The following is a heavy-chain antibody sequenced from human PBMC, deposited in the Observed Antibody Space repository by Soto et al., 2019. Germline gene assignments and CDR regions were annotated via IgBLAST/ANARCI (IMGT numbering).Heavy chain of an antibody. D-gene: IGHD3-22*01. Sequence: SETLSLTCTVSGGSISSSSYYWGWIRQPPGKGLEWIGSIHYSGSTYYNPSLKSRVTISVDTSKNQFSLKLSSVTAADTAAYYCAGTYYDSSGYYFGAFDIWGQGTMVT. V-gene: IGHV4-39*01. CDR2: IHYSGST. J-gene: IGHJ3*02. CDR1: GGSISSSSYY. CDR3: AGTYYDSSGYYFGAFDI.